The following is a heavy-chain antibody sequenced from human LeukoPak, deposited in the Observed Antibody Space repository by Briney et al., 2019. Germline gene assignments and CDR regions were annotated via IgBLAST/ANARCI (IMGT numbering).Heavy chain of an antibody. D-gene: IGHD3-3*01. V-gene: IGHV4-34*01. CDR3: ARAYYDFWSGPRPIDS. Sequence: SETLSLTCAVYGGSFSGYYWSWLRQPPGKGLEWIGEMNHSGIINYNPSLKSRVTISIDTSKNQFSLKVISVTAADTAVYYCARAYYDFWSGPRPIDSWGQGTLVTVSS. J-gene: IGHJ4*02. CDR2: MNHSGII. CDR1: GGSFSGYY.